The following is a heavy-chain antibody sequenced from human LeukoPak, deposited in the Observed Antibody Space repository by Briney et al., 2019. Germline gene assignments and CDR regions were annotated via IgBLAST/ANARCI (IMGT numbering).Heavy chain of an antibody. CDR1: GFTCSHNY. CDR2: THSSGST. D-gene: IGHD2-21*02. Sequence: GGTLRLSCAASGFTCSHNYMSWVRQAPGKGLEWVSATHSSGSTYYADSVKGRFTISRDTSKNTLYLQINTLSVEDTAVYYCIVLGDSNHWGQGTLVTVSS. CDR3: IVLGDSNH. J-gene: IGHJ5*02. V-gene: IGHV3-53*01.